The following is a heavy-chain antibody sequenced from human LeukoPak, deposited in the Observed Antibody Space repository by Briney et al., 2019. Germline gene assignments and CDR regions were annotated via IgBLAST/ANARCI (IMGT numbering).Heavy chain of an antibody. CDR1: SGSISSDY. V-gene: IGHV4-59*08. J-gene: IGHJ3*02. CDR2: MYYSGST. CDR3: ARYGYSSGWYDAFDI. D-gene: IGHD6-19*01. Sequence: SETLSLTCTVSSGSISSDYWSWIRQPPGKGLEWIGYMYYSGSTNYNPSLKSRVTISVDTSKNQFSLKLSSVTAADTAVYYCARYGYSSGWYDAFDIWGQGTMVTVSS.